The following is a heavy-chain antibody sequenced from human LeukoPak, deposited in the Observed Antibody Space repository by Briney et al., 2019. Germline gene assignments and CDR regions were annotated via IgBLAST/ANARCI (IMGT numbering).Heavy chain of an antibody. CDR2: INHSGST. V-gene: IGHV4-34*01. Sequence: SEALSLTCTVSGGSISSYYWSWIRQPPGKGLEWIGEINHSGSTNYNPSLKSRVTISVDTSKNQFSLKLSSVTAADTAVYYCARGPYNIVVVPAAKTTSDYFQHWGQGTLVTVSS. J-gene: IGHJ1*01. D-gene: IGHD2-2*01. CDR3: ARGPYNIVVVPAAKTTSDYFQH. CDR1: GGSISSYY.